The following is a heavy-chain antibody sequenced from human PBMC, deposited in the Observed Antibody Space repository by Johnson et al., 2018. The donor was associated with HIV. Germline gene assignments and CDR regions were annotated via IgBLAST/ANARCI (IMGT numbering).Heavy chain of an antibody. CDR3: AKERQLVRAFDI. D-gene: IGHD6-6*01. Sequence: VQLVESGGGVVQPGRSLRLSCAASGFTFSSYGMHWVRQAPGKGLEWVAVVWSDGINKYYADSVRGRFTISRDNSKNTLYLQMNSLRPEDTAVYYCAKERQLVRAFDIWGQGTMVTVSS. CDR2: VWSDGINK. CDR1: GFTFSSYG. J-gene: IGHJ3*02. V-gene: IGHV3-33*06.